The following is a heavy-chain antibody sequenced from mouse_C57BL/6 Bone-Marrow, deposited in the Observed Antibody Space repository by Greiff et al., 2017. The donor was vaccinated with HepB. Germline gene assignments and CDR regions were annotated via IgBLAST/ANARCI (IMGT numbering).Heavy chain of an antibody. CDR1: GYTFTSYW. CDR2: IHPNSGST. D-gene: IGHD1-1*01. V-gene: IGHV1-64*01. J-gene: IGHJ2*01. CDR3: ARNGIYEGPLGY. Sequence: QVQLQQPGAELVKPGASVKLSCKASGYTFTSYWMHWVKQRPGQGLEWIGMIHPNSGSTNYNEKFKSKATLTVDKSSSTAYMQLSSLTSEDSAVYYGARNGIYEGPLGYWGQGNTLTVSS.